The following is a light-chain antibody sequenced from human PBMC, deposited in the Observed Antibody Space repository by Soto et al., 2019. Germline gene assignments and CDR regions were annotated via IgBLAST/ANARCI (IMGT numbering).Light chain of an antibody. J-gene: IGKJ3*01. Sequence: DIRMTQSPSSLSASVGDRVTITCRASQNINAYLNWYQQKPGKAAKLLIFAASSLQSGVPSRFSGSGSRTDFTIPISTLQPEGFATYYCQQSFTAPYTYGSGAKVDIK. CDR3: QQSFTAPYT. CDR2: AAS. CDR1: QNINAY. V-gene: IGKV1-39*01.